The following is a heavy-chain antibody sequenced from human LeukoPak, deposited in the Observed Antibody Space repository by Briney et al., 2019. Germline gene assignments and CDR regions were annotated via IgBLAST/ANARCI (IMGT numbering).Heavy chain of an antibody. Sequence: GGSLRLSCAASGFTFSSYGMHWVRQAPGKGLEWVAFIRYDGSYKFYAESVKGRFTVSRDNSKNTLYLQMNSLRAEDTAVYYCAELGITMIGGVWGKGTTVTISS. J-gene: IGHJ6*04. CDR3: AELGITMIGGV. V-gene: IGHV3-30*02. CDR2: IRYDGSYK. CDR1: GFTFSSYG. D-gene: IGHD3-10*02.